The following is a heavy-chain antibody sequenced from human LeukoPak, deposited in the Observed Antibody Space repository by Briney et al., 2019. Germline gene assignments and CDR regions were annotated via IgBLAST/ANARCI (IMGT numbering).Heavy chain of an antibody. CDR2: ISWNSGSI. Sequence: PGGSLRLSCAASGFTFDDYAMHWVRQAPGKGLEWVSGISWNSGSIGYADSVKGRFTISRDNAKNSLYLQMNSLRAEDTALYYCAKDPQRRYFDWLFHFDYWGQGTLVTVSS. CDR1: GFTFDDYA. J-gene: IGHJ4*02. D-gene: IGHD3-9*01. CDR3: AKDPQRRYFDWLFHFDY. V-gene: IGHV3-9*01.